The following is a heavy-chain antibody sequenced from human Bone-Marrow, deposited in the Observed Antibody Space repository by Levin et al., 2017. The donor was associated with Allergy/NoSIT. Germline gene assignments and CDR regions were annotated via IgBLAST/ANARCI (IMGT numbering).Heavy chain of an antibody. CDR2: IWYDGSNK. D-gene: IGHD4-17*01. CDR1: GFTFSSFG. J-gene: IGHJ4*02. Sequence: PGGSLRLSCAASGFTFSSFGMHWVRQAPGKGLEWMAVIWYDGSNKYYADSVKGRFTISRDNSKNTLYLQMNSLRAEDTAVYYCMYGDYFDYWGQGTLVTVSS. CDR3: MYGDYFDY. V-gene: IGHV3-33*01.